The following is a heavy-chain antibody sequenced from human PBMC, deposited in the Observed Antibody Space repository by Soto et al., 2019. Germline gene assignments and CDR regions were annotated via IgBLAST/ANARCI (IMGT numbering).Heavy chain of an antibody. Sequence: ASVKVSCKASGYTFTVYYMHWVRQAPGQGNEWMGWINPKTGGTNYVQKFQGRVTMTRDTSITTAYMELSRLRSDDTAVYYCARDVVGSDYFDSWGQGTLVTVSS. V-gene: IGHV1-2*02. CDR2: INPKTGGT. D-gene: IGHD1-26*01. J-gene: IGHJ4*02. CDR1: GYTFTVYY. CDR3: ARDVVGSDYFDS.